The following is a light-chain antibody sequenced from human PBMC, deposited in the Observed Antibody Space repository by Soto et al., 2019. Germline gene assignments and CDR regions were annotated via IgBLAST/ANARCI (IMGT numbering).Light chain of an antibody. J-gene: IGKJ5*01. CDR3: QQYNNWPFIT. CDR1: QSVRGN. Sequence: EIVMTQSPATLCVSPGERATLSCRASQSVRGNLAWYQQKPGQSPRLLIYGASSRATGIPVRFSGSGSGTEFTLTIRSLQSEDFAVYYCQQYNNWPFITFGQGTRLEIK. CDR2: GAS. V-gene: IGKV3-15*01.